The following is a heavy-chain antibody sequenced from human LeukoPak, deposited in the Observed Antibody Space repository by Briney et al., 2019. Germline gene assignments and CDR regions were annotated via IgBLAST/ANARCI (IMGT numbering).Heavy chain of an antibody. CDR3: ARVLAAAAHFDY. CDR1: GGSVSNNNYY. Sequence: SETLSLTCTVSGGSVSNNNYYCGWIRQPPGRGLELSGSLSYSGRTYCNTSLERRVTIFVDTSKNQFYLKVSSVTAADTAVYYCARVLAAAAHFDYWDQGTLVTVSS. J-gene: IGHJ4*02. V-gene: IGHV4-39*01. D-gene: IGHD6-13*01. CDR2: LSYSGRT.